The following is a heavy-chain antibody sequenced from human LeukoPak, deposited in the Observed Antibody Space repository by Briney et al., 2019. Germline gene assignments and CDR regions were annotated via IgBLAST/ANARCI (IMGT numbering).Heavy chain of an antibody. CDR1: GFTFSTFA. CDR3: AKSHCTTTSCEFDY. D-gene: IGHD2-2*01. CDR2: ISGSDGST. Sequence: SGGSLRLSCTASGFTFSTFAMSWVRQAPGKGLEWVSGISGSDGSTYYADSVKGRFTISRDSSQNTLYLQMNSLRAEDTAVYYCAKSHCTTTSCEFDYWGQGTLVTVSS. V-gene: IGHV3-23*01. J-gene: IGHJ4*02.